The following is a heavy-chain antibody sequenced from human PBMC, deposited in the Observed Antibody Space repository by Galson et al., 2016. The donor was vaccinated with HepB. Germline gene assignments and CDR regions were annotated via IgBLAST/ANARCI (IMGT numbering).Heavy chain of an antibody. J-gene: IGHJ3*02. CDR1: GYNFNNYG. V-gene: IGHV1-18*01. CDR2: ISTYNGNT. CDR3: ARDFYDPGNSRWDDVFDI. D-gene: IGHD3-16*01. Sequence: SVKVSCKASGYNFNNYGISWVRQAPGQGLEWMGWISTYNGNTNYAQKFQGRVTMTTDTSTTTVYMELRSLRSDDTAVYYCARDFYDPGNSRWDDVFDIWGQGTMVTVSS.